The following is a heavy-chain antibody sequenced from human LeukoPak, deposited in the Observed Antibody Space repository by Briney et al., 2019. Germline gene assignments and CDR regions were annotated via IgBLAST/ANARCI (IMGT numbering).Heavy chain of an antibody. Sequence: GGSLRLSCAASGFTFSSYAMSWVRQAPGKGLEWVSAISGSGGSTYYADSVKGRFTISRDNSKNTLYLQMNSLRAEDTAVYYCANPRGYCSSTSCFPGDYWGQGTLVTVSS. V-gene: IGHV3-23*01. CDR2: ISGSGGST. D-gene: IGHD2-2*01. CDR1: GFTFSSYA. J-gene: IGHJ4*02. CDR3: ANPRGYCSSTSCFPGDY.